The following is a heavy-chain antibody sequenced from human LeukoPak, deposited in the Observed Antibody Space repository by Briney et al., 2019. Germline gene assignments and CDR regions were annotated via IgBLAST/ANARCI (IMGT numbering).Heavy chain of an antibody. D-gene: IGHD6-19*01. J-gene: IGHJ4*02. CDR2: ISSSGSTI. V-gene: IGHV3-48*03. CDR3: ARGGSSGWYFDY. CDR1: GFTFSSYE. Sequence: GSLRLSCAASGFTFSSYEMNWVRQAPGKGLEWVSYISSSGSTIYYADSVKGRFTISRDNAKNSLYLQMNSLRAEDTAVYYCARGGSSGWYFDYWGQGTLVTVSS.